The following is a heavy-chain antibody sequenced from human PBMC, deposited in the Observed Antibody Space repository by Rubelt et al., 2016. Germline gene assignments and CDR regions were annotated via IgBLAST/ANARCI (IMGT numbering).Heavy chain of an antibody. J-gene: IGHJ5*02. CDR1: GGSFSDSY. CDR3: ARGRWDNWFDP. CDR2: INHSGST. Sequence: QVQLQQWGAGLLKPSETLSLTCVVYGGSFSDSYWSWIRQPPGKGLEWIAEINHSGSTNYNPSLKSRVTMSVDMSRNHFALRLTSVTAADTAVYYCARGRWDNWFDPWGQGTLVTVSS. V-gene: IGHV4-34*02. D-gene: IGHD4-23*01.